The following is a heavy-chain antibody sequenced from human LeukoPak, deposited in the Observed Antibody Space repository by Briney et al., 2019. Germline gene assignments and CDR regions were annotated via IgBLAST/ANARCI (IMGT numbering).Heavy chain of an antibody. CDR1: SYTLTNYG. CDR3: ARDQDPGAFDI. Sequence: ASVKVSCKASSYTLTNYGISWVRQAPGQGLEWMGWISAYNGNTNYAQNLQGRVTMTTDTSTNTAYMELRSLRSDDTAVYYCARDQDPGAFDIWGQGTMVSVSS. CDR2: ISAYNGNT. V-gene: IGHV1-18*01. J-gene: IGHJ3*02.